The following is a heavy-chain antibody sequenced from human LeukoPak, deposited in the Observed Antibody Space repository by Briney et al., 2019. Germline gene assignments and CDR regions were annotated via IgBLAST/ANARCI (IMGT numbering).Heavy chain of an antibody. V-gene: IGHV1-69*06. CDR3: ARARGYGDYYYYMDV. J-gene: IGHJ6*03. D-gene: IGHD5-12*01. CDR1: GGTFSSYA. CDR2: IIPIFGTA. Sequence: SVKVSCKASGGTFSSYAISWVRQAPGQGLEWMGGIIPIFGTANYAQKFQGRVTITADKSTSTAYMELSSLRSEDTAVYYCARARGYGDYYYYMDVWGKGTTVTVSS.